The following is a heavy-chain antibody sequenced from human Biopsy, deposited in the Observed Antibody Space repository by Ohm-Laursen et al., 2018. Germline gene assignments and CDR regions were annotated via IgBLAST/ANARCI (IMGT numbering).Heavy chain of an antibody. CDR3: ATTNRGDQLLSDYYYYYYGMDV. V-gene: IGHV3-73*01. Sequence: SLRLSCAASGFNFGGSAIQWVRQASGKGLEWVGRIRSNTYATAYAASVKGRFTISRDDSKNTAYLQMNSLRAEDTAVYYCATTNRGDQLLSDYYYYYYGMDVWGQGTTVTVSS. CDR2: IRSNTYAT. CDR1: GFNFGGSA. D-gene: IGHD2-2*01. J-gene: IGHJ6*02.